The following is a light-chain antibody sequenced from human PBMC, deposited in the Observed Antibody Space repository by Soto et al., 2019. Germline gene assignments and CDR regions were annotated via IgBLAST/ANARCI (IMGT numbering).Light chain of an antibody. V-gene: IGLV2-14*03. J-gene: IGLJ1*01. CDR2: GVS. CDR3: SSYTSSSTLFV. CDR1: STDVGGFHY. Sequence: QSVLTQPASVSASPGQSITISCTGTSTDVGGFHYVSWYQQHPGKAPKLMISGVSDRPSGVSNRFSASKSGNTASLTISGLLAEDEADYYCSSYTSSSTLFVFGTGTKVTVL.